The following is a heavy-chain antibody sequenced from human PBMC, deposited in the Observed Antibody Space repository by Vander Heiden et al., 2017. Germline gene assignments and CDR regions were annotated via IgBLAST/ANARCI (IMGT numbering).Heavy chain of an antibody. Sequence: QVQLVESGGGVVQPGRSLSLPCAASGFTFSSYGRHWGRQAPGKGLEGVAVIWYDGSNKYYADSMKGRFTISRDNSKNTLYLQMNSLRAEDTAVYYCARDATILRFLEWGDGMDVWGQGTTVTVSS. V-gene: IGHV3-33*01. CDR2: IWYDGSNK. D-gene: IGHD3-3*01. J-gene: IGHJ6*02. CDR3: ARDATILRFLEWGDGMDV. CDR1: GFTFSSYG.